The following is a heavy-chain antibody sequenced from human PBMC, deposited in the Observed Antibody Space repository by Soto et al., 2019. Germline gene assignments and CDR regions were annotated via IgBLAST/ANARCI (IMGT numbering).Heavy chain of an antibody. CDR2: IGVSGSLI. D-gene: IGHD6-13*01. Sequence: GGSLRLSCAASGFTFSSENMNWVRQAPGKGLEWVSYIGVSGSLIFYGDSVKGRFTVSRDNAGNSLYLQMNSLSAEDTAVYYCARGLGSSWFFLWGQGTLVTVSS. CDR1: GFTFSSEN. J-gene: IGHJ5*02. V-gene: IGHV3-48*04. CDR3: ARGLGSSWFFL.